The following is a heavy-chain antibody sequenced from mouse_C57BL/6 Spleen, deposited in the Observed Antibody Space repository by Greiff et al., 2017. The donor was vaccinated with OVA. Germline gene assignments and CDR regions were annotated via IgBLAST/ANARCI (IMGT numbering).Heavy chain of an antibody. CDR3: AREVDDDGSRFAY. D-gene: IGHD2-4*01. Sequence: QVQLQQPGAELVRPGSSVKLSCKASGYTFTSYWMDWVKQRPGHGLEWIGNIYPSAGETHYNQKFKGKATLTVDKSSSTAYLQLRSLTSEDSAVEYCAREVDDDGSRFAYWGQGTRVTVSA. V-gene: IGHV1-61*01. CDR2: IYPSAGET. CDR1: GYTFTSYW. J-gene: IGHJ3*01.